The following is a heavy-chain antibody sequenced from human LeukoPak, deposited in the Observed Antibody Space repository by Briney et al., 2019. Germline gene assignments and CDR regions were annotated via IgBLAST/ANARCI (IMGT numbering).Heavy chain of an antibody. CDR3: ARRKDYYGSVDY. D-gene: IGHD3-10*01. J-gene: IGHJ4*02. CDR2: ISYDGSNK. CDR1: GFTFSSYA. V-gene: IGHV3-30*04. Sequence: GGSLRLSCAASGFTFSSYAMHWVRQAPGKGLEWVAVISYDGSNKYYADSVKGRFTISRDNSKNTLYLQINILRAEDTAVYYCARRKDYYGSVDYWGQGTLVTVSS.